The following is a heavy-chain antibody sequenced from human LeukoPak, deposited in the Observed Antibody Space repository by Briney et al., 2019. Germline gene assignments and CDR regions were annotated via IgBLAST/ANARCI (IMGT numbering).Heavy chain of an antibody. Sequence: ESGPTLVKPTQTLTLTCTFSGFSLSTSGVGVGWIRQPPGEALEWLALIYWDDDKRYSPSLKSRLTITKDTSKNQVVLTVTNMDPVDTATYYCAHKLYGSPVFENWGQGTLVAVSS. CDR2: IYWDDDK. D-gene: IGHD2/OR15-2a*01. V-gene: IGHV2-5*02. CDR3: AHKLYGSPVFEN. CDR1: GFSLSTSGVG. J-gene: IGHJ4*02.